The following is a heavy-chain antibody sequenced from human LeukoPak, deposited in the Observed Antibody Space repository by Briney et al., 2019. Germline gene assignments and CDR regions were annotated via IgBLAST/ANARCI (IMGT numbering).Heavy chain of an antibody. V-gene: IGHV3-30*04. Sequence: PGRSLRLSCAASGFTFSTYFLHWVRQAPGKGLEWVAVISYDGSKKYHADSVKGRFTISRDNSKNTLYVQMNSLKSEDTAVYYCARSGAIRNSFDYWGQGTLVTVSS. D-gene: IGHD2/OR15-2a*01. J-gene: IGHJ4*02. CDR1: GFTFSTYF. CDR2: ISYDGSKK. CDR3: ARSGAIRNSFDY.